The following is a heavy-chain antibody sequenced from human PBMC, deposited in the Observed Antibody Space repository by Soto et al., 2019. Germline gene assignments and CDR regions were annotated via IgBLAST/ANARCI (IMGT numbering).Heavy chain of an antibody. V-gene: IGHV5-51*01. D-gene: IGHD4-4*01. CDR3: ARFEDSTVTFDL. CDR2: IFPRDSDT. J-gene: IGHJ4*02. Sequence: GESLKISCKGSGYDFSIFWIGWVRQMPGKGLEWMGIIFPRDSDTRYSTSFQGQVTISADKSLNTAYLQWSSLEASDTAIYYCARFEDSTVTFDLWRQGTMGTVS. CDR1: GYDFSIFW.